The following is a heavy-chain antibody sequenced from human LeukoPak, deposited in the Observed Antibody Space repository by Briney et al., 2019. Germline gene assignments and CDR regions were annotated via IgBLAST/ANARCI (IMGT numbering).Heavy chain of an antibody. D-gene: IGHD5-24*01. Sequence: GASVKVSCKASGYTFTHYFIYGVRQAPGQGVEGVGLINPGGGNKNYEQNFHGRTTMTRDTSASTVYMELSSLRSEDTAIYYCARIRDGYNDAYDIWGQGTVVTVPS. CDR2: INPGGGNK. CDR3: ARIRDGYNDAYDI. CDR1: GYTFTHYF. V-gene: IGHV1-46*01. J-gene: IGHJ3*02.